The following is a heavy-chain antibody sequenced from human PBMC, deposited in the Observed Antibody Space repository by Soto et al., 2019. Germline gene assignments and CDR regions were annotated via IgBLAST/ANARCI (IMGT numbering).Heavy chain of an antibody. D-gene: IGHD2-15*01. V-gene: IGHV3-23*01. J-gene: IGHJ4*02. CDR3: TKANRYCSGANCFTFDY. Sequence: TGGSLRLSCTASGFTFSNYAMSWVRQAPGKGLEWVSTFSSGGGGTYYADSVKGRFTISRDNSKNTLSLQMNSLRAEDTAVYYCTKANRYCSGANCFTFDYWGLGNLVTVSS. CDR2: FSSGGGGT. CDR1: GFTFSNYA.